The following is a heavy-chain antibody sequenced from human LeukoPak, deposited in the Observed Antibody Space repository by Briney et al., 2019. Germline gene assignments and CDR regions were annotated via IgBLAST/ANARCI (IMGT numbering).Heavy chain of an antibody. D-gene: IGHD1-26*01. CDR3: ARGVQSYSGSYDY. CDR2: IIPIIGIA. J-gene: IGHJ4*02. Sequence: SVKVSCKASGGTFSSYTISWVRQAPGQGLEWMGRIIPIIGIANYAQKFQGRVTSTADKTTSTAYMELSSLRSEDTAVYYCARGVQSYSGSYDYWGQGTLVTVSS. CDR1: GGTFSSYT. V-gene: IGHV1-69*02.